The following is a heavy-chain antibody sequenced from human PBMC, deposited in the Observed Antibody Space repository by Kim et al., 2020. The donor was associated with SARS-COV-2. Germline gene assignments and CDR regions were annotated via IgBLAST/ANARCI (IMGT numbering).Heavy chain of an antibody. Sequence: DSVKGRFTISRDNAKNTLYLQMNSLRAEDTAVYYCARDVTVAGTFNAFDIWGQGTLVTVSS. V-gene: IGHV3-74*01. D-gene: IGHD6-19*01. CDR3: ARDVTVAGTFNAFDI. J-gene: IGHJ3*02.